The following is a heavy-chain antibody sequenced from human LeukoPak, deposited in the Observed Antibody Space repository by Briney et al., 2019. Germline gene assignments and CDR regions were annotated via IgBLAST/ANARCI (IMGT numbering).Heavy chain of an antibody. Sequence: SVKVSCKASGGTFSSYAISWVRQAPGQGLEWMGRIIPIFGTASYAQKFQGRVTITTDESTSTAYMELSSLRSEDTAVYYCARDRSYYDSSGFLDYWGQGTLVTVSS. CDR3: ARDRSYYDSSGFLDY. CDR1: GGTFSSYA. V-gene: IGHV1-69*05. J-gene: IGHJ4*02. D-gene: IGHD3-22*01. CDR2: IIPIFGTA.